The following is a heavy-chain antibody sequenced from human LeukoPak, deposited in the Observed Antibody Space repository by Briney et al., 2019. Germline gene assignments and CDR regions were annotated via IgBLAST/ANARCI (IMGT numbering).Heavy chain of an antibody. CDR1: GYTFTSNY. CDR2: IYPRDGST. Sequence: ASVKVSCKASGYTFTSNYIHWVRQAPGQGLEWMGMIYPRDGSTSYAQKFQGRVTVTRDTSTSTVHMELSSLRSEDTAVYYCARDRDGVLRFLEWTPPGDYWGQGTLVTVSS. J-gene: IGHJ4*02. V-gene: IGHV1-46*01. CDR3: ARDRDGVLRFLEWTPPGDY. D-gene: IGHD3-3*01.